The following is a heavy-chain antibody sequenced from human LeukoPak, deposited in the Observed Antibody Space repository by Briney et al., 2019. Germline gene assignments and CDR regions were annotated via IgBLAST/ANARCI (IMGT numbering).Heavy chain of an antibody. J-gene: IGHJ6*03. Sequence: SETLSLTCTVSGGSISSYYWSWIRQPPGKGLEWIGYIYYSGSTNYHPSFKSRVTISVDTSKNQFSLKLSSVTAADTAVYYCARSIGSSARSGSYYLNYYYYYMDVWGKGTTVTISS. V-gene: IGHV4-59*01. D-gene: IGHD3-10*01. CDR3: ARSIGSSARSGSYYLNYYYYYMDV. CDR1: GGSISSYY. CDR2: IYYSGST.